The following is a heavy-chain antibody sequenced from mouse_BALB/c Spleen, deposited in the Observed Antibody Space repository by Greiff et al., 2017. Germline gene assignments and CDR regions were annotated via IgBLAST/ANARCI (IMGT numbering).Heavy chain of an antibody. V-gene: IGHV5-6-5*01. D-gene: IGHD2-1*01. CDR2: ISSGGST. CDR1: GFTFSSYA. J-gene: IGHJ4*01. CDR3: AREVYYGNSGAMDY. Sequence: VQLKESGGGLVKPGGSLKLSCAASGFTFSSYAMSWVRQTPEKRLEWVASISSGGSTYYPDSVKGRFTISRDNARNILYLQMSSLRSEDTAMYYCAREVYYGNSGAMDYWGQGTSVTVSS.